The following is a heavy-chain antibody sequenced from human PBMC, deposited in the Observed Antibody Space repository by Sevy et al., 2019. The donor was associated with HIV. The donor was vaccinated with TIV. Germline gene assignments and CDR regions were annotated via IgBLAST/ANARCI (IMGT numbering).Heavy chain of an antibody. D-gene: IGHD5-18*01. CDR3: ARYPTGYSYGYVTLFSYYYYGMDV. Sequence: GESLKISCAASGFTFSSYAMHWVRRAPGKGLEWVAVISYDGSNKYYADSVKGRFTISRDNSKNTLYLQMNSLRAEDTAVYYCARYPTGYSYGYVTLFSYYYYGMDVWGQGTTVTVSS. CDR1: GFTFSSYA. J-gene: IGHJ6*02. V-gene: IGHV3-30*04. CDR2: ISYDGSNK.